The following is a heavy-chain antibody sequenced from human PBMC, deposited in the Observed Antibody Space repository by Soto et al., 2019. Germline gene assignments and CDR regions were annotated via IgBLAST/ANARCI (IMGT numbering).Heavy chain of an antibody. CDR1: GGSVSSGSYY. D-gene: IGHD4-17*01. CDR3: ARYTDMTTFDY. Sequence: PSETLSLTCTVSGGSVSSGSYYWSWIRQPPGKGLEWIGYIYYSGSTNYNPSLKSRVTISVDTSKNQFSLKLSSVTAADTAVYYCARYTDMTTFDYWGQGTLVTAPQ. J-gene: IGHJ4*02. CDR2: IYYSGST. V-gene: IGHV4-61*01.